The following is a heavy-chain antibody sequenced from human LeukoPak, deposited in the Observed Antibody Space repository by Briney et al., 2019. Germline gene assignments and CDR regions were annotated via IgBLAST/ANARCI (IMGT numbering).Heavy chain of an antibody. D-gene: IGHD3-3*01. CDR2: INSDGSST. Sequence: GGSLRLSCAVSGFTFSSSWMHWVRQAPGKGLVWVSRINSDGSSTSYADSVKGRFTISRNNAKNTLYLQMNSLRAEDTAVYYCARERSGLRDAFDIWGQGTMVTVSS. CDR3: ARERSGLRDAFDI. CDR1: GFTFSSSW. V-gene: IGHV3-74*01. J-gene: IGHJ3*02.